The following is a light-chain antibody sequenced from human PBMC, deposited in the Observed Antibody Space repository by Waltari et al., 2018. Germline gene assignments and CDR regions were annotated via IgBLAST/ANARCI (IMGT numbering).Light chain of an antibody. Sequence: SYVLTQPPSVSVAPGETASITCGGGNIGSYSVHWYQQKPGQAPVLVIFYDSDRPSGIPARFSGSNSGNTATLTITSVEAGDEARYYCQVWHADIDPGVFGTGTEVTVL. J-gene: IGLJ1*01. CDR2: YDS. CDR3: QVWHADIDPGV. CDR1: NIGSYS. V-gene: IGLV3-21*04.